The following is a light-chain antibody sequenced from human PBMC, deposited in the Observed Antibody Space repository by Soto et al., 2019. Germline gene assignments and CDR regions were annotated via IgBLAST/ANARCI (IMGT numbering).Light chain of an antibody. CDR2: DTT. Sequence: IQVTQSPSSLSASVGARVTITCRASLNIREALDWYQQKPGKAPKRLIYDTTTLQSWVPSRFSGDGSGTEFTLTISSLQSEDFATYFCLQHKSYPWTFGQGTKVE. J-gene: IGKJ1*01. CDR1: LNIREA. CDR3: LQHKSYPWT. V-gene: IGKV1-17*01.